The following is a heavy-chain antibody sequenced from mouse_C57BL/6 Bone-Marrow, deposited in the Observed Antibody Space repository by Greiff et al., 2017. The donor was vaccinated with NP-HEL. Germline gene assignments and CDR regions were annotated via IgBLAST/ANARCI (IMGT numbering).Heavy chain of an antibody. Sequence: QVQLQQSGAELARPGASVKLSCKASGYTFTSYGISWVKQRTGQGLEWIGEIYPRSGNTYYNEKFKGKATLTADKSSSTAYMELRSLTSEDSAVYYCARSPFTTVVAYYFDYWGQGTTLTVSS. D-gene: IGHD1-1*01. J-gene: IGHJ2*01. CDR3: ARSPFTTVVAYYFDY. CDR1: GYTFTSYG. V-gene: IGHV1-81*01. CDR2: IYPRSGNT.